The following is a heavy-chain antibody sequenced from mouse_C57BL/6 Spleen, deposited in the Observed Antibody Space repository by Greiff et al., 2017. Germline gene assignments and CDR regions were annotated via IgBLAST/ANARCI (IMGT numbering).Heavy chain of an antibody. J-gene: IGHJ3*01. CDR1: GFTFSDYY. Sequence: DVMLVESGGGLVQPGGSLKLSCAASGFTFSDYYMYWVRQTPEKRLEWVAYISNGGGSTYYPDTVKGRFTISRDNAKNTLYLQMSRLKSEDTAMYYCARGTDYDAGFAYWGQGTLVTVSA. CDR2: ISNGGGST. CDR3: ARGTDYDAGFAY. D-gene: IGHD2-4*01. V-gene: IGHV5-12*01.